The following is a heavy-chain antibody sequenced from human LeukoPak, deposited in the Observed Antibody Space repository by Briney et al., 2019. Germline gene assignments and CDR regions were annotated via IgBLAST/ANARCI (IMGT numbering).Heavy chain of an antibody. D-gene: IGHD3-3*01. CDR3: AREGASNVLRFLAWLPIADYYMDV. Sequence: GGSLRLSCAASGFTFSSYSMNWVRQAPGKGLEWVSSISSSSSYIYYADSVKGRFTISRDNAKNSLYLQMNSLRAEDTAVYYCAREGASNVLRFLAWLPIADYYMDVWGKGTTVTVSS. V-gene: IGHV3-21*01. J-gene: IGHJ6*03. CDR2: ISSSSSYI. CDR1: GFTFSSYS.